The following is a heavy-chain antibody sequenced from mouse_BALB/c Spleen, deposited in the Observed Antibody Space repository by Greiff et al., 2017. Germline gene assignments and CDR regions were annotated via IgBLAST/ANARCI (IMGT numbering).Heavy chain of an antibody. Sequence: VQLQESGAELMKPGASVKISCKATGYTFSSYWIEWVKQRPGHGLEWIGEILPGSGSTNYNEKFKGKATFTADTSSNTAYMQLSSLTSEDSAVYYCARKYGKEPLAMDYWGQGTSVTVSS. V-gene: IGHV1-9*01. CDR3: ARKYGKEPLAMDY. J-gene: IGHJ4*01. CDR1: GYTFSSYW. CDR2: ILPGSGST. D-gene: IGHD2-10*02.